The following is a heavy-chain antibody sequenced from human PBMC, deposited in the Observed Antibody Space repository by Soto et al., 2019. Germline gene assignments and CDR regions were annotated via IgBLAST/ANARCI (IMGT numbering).Heavy chain of an antibody. CDR2: IIPIFGTA. Sequence: GASVKVFSKASGGNFSSYAISWVRQAPGQGLEWMGGIIPIFGTANYAQKFQGRVTITSDDSTSTAYMELSSVTAAETVVYYCARDQEGLGKGSYYYDMGVLGQGHTVTVSS. D-gene: IGHD3-16*01. V-gene: IGHV1-69*13. CDR3: ARDQEGLGKGSYYYDMGV. J-gene: IGHJ6*01. CDR1: GGNFSSYA.